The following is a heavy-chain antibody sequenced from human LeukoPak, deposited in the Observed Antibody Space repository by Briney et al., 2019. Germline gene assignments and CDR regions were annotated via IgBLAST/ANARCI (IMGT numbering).Heavy chain of an antibody. CDR2: ISGSGGST. J-gene: IGHJ4*02. D-gene: IGHD2-2*01. Sequence: GGSLRLSCAASGFTFSSYAMSWVRQAPGKGLEWVSAISGSGGSTYYADSVKGRFTISRDNSKNTLYLQMNSPRAEDTAVYYCANQGRGYCSSTSCFRWGQGTLVTVSS. CDR1: GFTFSSYA. V-gene: IGHV3-23*01. CDR3: ANQGRGYCSSTSCFR.